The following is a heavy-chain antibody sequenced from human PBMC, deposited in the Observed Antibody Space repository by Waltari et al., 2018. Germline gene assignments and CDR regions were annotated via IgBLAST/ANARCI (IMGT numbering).Heavy chain of an antibody. CDR1: GGSFSGYY. CDR2: INHSGST. V-gene: IGHV4-34*01. D-gene: IGHD3-10*01. Sequence: QVQLQQWGAGLLKPSETLSLTCAVYGGSFSGYYWSWIRQPPGKGLGWIGEINHSGSTNYNPSLKSRVTISVDTSKNQCSLKLSSVTAADTAVYYCARGCRVLLWFGEHKGWFDPWGQGTLVTVSS. CDR3: ARGCRVLLWFGEHKGWFDP. J-gene: IGHJ5*02.